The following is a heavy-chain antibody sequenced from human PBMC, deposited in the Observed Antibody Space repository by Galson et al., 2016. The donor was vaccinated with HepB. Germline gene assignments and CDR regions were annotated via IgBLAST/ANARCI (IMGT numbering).Heavy chain of an antibody. J-gene: IGHJ3*02. D-gene: IGHD4-17*01. CDR3: PKSATKQLRDVNAHDI. V-gene: IGHV3-33*06. CDR2: IWSDGSNK. CDR1: GFTFSSYG. Sequence: SLRLSCAGSGFTFSSYGMHWVRQAPGKGLEWVAVIWSDGSNKNYADSVKGRFTISRDNSKNTLYLQMNSLRAEDTAVYYCPKSATKQLRDVNAHDIWGQGTMVTVSS.